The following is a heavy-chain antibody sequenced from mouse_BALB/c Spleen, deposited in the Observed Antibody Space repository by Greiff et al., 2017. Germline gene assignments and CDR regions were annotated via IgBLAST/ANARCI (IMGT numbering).Heavy chain of an antibody. CDR3: TRDDYDAWFAY. V-gene: IGHV1S81*02. CDR2: INPSNGGT. Sequence: QVQLQQPGAELVKPGASVKLSCKASGYTFTSYYMYWVKQRPGQGLEWIGGINPSNGGTNFNEKFKSKATLTVDKSSSTAYMQLSSLTSEDSAVYYCTRDDYDAWFAYWGQGTLGTVSA. D-gene: IGHD2-4*01. J-gene: IGHJ3*01. CDR1: GYTFTSYY.